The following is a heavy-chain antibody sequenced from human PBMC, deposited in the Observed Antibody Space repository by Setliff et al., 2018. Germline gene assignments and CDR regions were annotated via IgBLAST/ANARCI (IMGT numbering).Heavy chain of an antibody. Sequence: SETLSLTCTVSGGSISSGTYSWAWIRQPPGKGLEWIGSVSYSGSAYYNPSLNSRVTISVDTSNNQFSLKLSSVTAADTAVYYCATYMYRSGYYGQGYYYYMAIWGKGTTVTVSS. CDR1: GGSISSGTYS. D-gene: IGHD3-22*01. J-gene: IGHJ6*03. CDR3: ATYMYRSGYYGQGYYYYMAI. V-gene: IGHV4-39*01. CDR2: VSYSGSA.